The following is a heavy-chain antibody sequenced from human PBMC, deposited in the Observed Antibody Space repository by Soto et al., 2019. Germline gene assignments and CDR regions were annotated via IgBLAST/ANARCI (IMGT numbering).Heavy chain of an antibody. D-gene: IGHD3-10*01. J-gene: IGHJ4*02. Sequence: QVQLVESGGGVVQPGRSLRLSCEASGFTFNSYGMHWVRQAPGKGLEWVAVISYDGSNKYYADSVQGPFTISRDNSKTTLYLQNKILRAEDTAVYSCAKVEVLVWVGTSCLDYWGQGTLVTVSS. CDR2: ISYDGSNK. CDR3: AKVEVLVWVGTSCLDY. V-gene: IGHV3-30*18. CDR1: GFTFNSYG.